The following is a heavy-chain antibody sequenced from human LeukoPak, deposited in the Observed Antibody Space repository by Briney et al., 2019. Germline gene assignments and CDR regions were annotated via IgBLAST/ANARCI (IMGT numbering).Heavy chain of an antibody. CDR3: AKVDVQLLPN. V-gene: IGHV3-23*01. J-gene: IGHJ4*02. CDR2: ISGSGGST. D-gene: IGHD2-2*01. Sequence: GGSLRLSCAASGFTVSNNYMTWVRQAPGKGLEWASAISGSGGSTYYADSVKGRFTISRDNSKNTLYLQMNSLRAEDTAVYYCAKVDVQLLPNWGQGTLVTVSS. CDR1: GFTVSNNY.